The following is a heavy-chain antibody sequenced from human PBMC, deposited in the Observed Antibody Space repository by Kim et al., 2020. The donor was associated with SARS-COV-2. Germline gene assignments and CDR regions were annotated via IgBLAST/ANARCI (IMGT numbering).Heavy chain of an antibody. Sequence: GGSLRLSCVASGFTVSTNYISWIRQAPGKGLEWVAVSSPGGKTHYPDSVKGRFTISRDNSKNTMYLQMNSLRAEDTAVYYCARGGVTEAYDGFDVWGQGTMVTVSS. J-gene: IGHJ3*01. CDR2: SSPGGKT. CDR3: ARGGVTEAYDGFDV. CDR1: GFTVSTNY. V-gene: IGHV3-53*01. D-gene: IGHD1-20*01.